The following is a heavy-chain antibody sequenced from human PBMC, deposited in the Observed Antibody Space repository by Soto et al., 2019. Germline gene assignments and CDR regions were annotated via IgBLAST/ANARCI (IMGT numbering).Heavy chain of an antibody. V-gene: IGHV3-11*01. D-gene: IGHD2-15*01. CDR3: ARAYSDALDI. CDR1: GFTFSDYY. Sequence: ESGGGLVKPGGSLRLSCAASGFTFSDYYMIWIRQAPGKGLEWVSYISSSGSGIYYEEYVKGRFTISRDNAKKSLYLQMNSLRAEDTAVYYTARAYSDALDIWGQGTMVTVSS. CDR2: ISSSGSGI. J-gene: IGHJ3*02.